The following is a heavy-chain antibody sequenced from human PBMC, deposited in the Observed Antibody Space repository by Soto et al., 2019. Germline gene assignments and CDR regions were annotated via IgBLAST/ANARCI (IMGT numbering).Heavy chain of an antibody. D-gene: IGHD3-10*01. V-gene: IGHV1-8*01. CDR2: MNPNSGNT. Sequence: ASVKVSCKASGYTFTSYDINWVRQATGQGLEWMGWMNPNSGNTGYAQKFQGRVTMTRNTSISTAYTELSSLRSEDTAVYYCARGPSVLWFGESRAGDAFDIWGQGTMVTVSS. CDR1: GYTFTSYD. CDR3: ARGPSVLWFGESRAGDAFDI. J-gene: IGHJ3*02.